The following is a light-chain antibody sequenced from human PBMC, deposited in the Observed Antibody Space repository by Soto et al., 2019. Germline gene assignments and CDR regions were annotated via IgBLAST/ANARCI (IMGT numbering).Light chain of an antibody. CDR3: QQSYSTPPT. Sequence: DIQMTQSPSSLSASVGDRVTITCRASQSISNYLNWYQQKPGKAPNLLIYAASSLQSGVPSRFSGSGSGTDFTFTISSLQPEDFATYYCQQSYSTPPTFGQGTKVEIK. CDR2: AAS. V-gene: IGKV1-39*01. J-gene: IGKJ1*01. CDR1: QSISNY.